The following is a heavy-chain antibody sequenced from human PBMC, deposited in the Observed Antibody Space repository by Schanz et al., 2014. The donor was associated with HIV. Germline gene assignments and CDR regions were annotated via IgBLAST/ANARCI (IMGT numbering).Heavy chain of an antibody. CDR1: GFTFSSYG. D-gene: IGHD6-13*01. J-gene: IGHJ4*02. CDR3: AKDGFAEQQLSGNDY. Sequence: QVQLVESGGGVVQPGRSLRLSCVASGFTFSSYGMHWVRQAPGKGLEWVAVISYDGSKEYYVDSVKGRFTISRENSKXXXYLQMNSLRTEDTAVYYCAKDGFAEQQLSGNDYWGQGTLVIVSS. V-gene: IGHV3-30*18. CDR2: ISYDGSKE.